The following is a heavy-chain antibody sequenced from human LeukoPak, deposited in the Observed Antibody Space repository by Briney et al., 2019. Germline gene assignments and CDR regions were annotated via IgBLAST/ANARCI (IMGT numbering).Heavy chain of an antibody. CDR2: IFHTGSA. J-gene: IGHJ4*02. Sequence: SETLSLTCTVSGGSISSYYWSWIRQPPGKGLEWIGHIFHTGSANYNPSLKSRVTISVDTSKNQFSLKLSSVTAADTAVYYCARDRVTTVTTEGGLDYWGQGTLVTVSS. CDR1: GGSISSYY. D-gene: IGHD4-17*01. V-gene: IGHV4-59*12. CDR3: ARDRVTTVTTEGGLDY.